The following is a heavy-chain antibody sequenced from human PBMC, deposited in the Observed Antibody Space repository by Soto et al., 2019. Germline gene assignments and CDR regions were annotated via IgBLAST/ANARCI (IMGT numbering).Heavy chain of an antibody. V-gene: IGHV2-5*02. CDR3: AHSEVRGVSFDF. Sequence: QITLKESGPTLVKPTQTLTLTCTFSGFSLSTSGVGVGWIRQPPGKALEWLALIYWDDDKRYSPSLKSRRTNTKATSKNQVVLTLTNMDPVDTATYYCAHSEVRGVSFDFWGQGTLVTVSS. D-gene: IGHD3-10*01. J-gene: IGHJ4*02. CDR2: IYWDDDK. CDR1: GFSLSTSGVG.